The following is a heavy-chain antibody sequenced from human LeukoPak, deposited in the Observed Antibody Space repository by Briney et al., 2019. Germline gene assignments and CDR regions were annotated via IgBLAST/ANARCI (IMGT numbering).Heavy chain of an antibody. CDR2: ISLIGTTI. Sequence: GGSLRLSCSASGFSFSDYYMSWIRKAPGKGLERISYISLIGTTIYYADSVKGRFTISRDNAKSSLYLQMNSLRAEDTAVYYCARDYYGSGSLGVWGQGTTVTVSS. V-gene: IGHV3-11*01. CDR1: GFSFSDYY. CDR3: ARDYYGSGSLGV. D-gene: IGHD3-10*01. J-gene: IGHJ6*02.